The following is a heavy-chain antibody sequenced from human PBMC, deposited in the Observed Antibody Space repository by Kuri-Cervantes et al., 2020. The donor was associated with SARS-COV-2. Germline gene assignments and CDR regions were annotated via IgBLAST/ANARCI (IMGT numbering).Heavy chain of an antibody. D-gene: IGHD6-19*01. J-gene: IGHJ6*02. CDR2: IYYSGST. Sequence: SETLSLTCTVSGGSISSSSYYWGWIRQPPGKGLEWIGSIYYSGSTNYNPSLKSRVTISVDTSKNQFSLKLSSVTAADTAVYYCAREVSSGWTVGMDVWGQGTTVTVSS. V-gene: IGHV4-39*07. CDR1: GGSISSSSYY. CDR3: AREVSSGWTVGMDV.